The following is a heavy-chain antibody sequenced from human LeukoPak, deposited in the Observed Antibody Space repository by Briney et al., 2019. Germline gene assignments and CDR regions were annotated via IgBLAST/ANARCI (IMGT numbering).Heavy chain of an antibody. CDR1: GFTFSSYA. CDR3: ARDVGEGELLAYFDY. J-gene: IGHJ4*02. CDR2: IKQDGSEK. Sequence: PGGSLTLSCAASGFTFSSYAMSWVRQAPGKGLEWVANIKQDGSEKYYVDSVKGRFTISRDNAKNSLYLQMNSLRAEDTAVYYCARDVGEGELLAYFDYWGQGTLVTVSS. V-gene: IGHV3-7*01. D-gene: IGHD1-26*01.